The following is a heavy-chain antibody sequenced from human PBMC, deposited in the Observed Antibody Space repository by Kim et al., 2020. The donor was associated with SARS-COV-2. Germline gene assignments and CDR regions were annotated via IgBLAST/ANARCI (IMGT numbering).Heavy chain of an antibody. CDR3: ARDTIAAAGSFDY. CDR1: GFTFSSYA. Sequence: GGSLRLSCAASGFTFSSYAMHWVRQAPGKGLEWVAVISYDGSNKYYADSVKGRFTISRDNSKNTLYLQMNSLRAEDTAVYYCARDTIAAAGSFDYWGQGT. D-gene: IGHD6-13*01. J-gene: IGHJ4*02. V-gene: IGHV3-30*04. CDR2: ISYDGSNK.